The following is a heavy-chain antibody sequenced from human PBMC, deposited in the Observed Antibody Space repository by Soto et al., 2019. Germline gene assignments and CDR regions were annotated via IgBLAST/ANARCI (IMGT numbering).Heavy chain of an antibody. CDR3: AKDQREDVPIFGVVITTYYLDY. Sequence: GGSLRLSCAASGFTFSSYAMHWVRQAPGKGLEWVAVISYDGSNKYYADSVKGRFTISRDNSKNTLYLQMNSLRAEDTAVYYCAKDQREDVPIFGVVITTYYLDYWGQGTLVTVSS. CDR1: GFTFSSYA. CDR2: ISYDGSNK. D-gene: IGHD3-3*01. J-gene: IGHJ4*02. V-gene: IGHV3-30-3*01.